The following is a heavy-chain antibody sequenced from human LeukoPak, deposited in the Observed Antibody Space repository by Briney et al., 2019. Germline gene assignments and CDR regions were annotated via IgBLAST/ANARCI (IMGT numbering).Heavy chain of an antibody. J-gene: IGHJ4*02. CDR1: GGSISSGSYY. V-gene: IGHV4-61*02. CDR2: IYTSGST. CDR3: ARDGPRWTIDY. D-gene: IGHD4-23*01. Sequence: PSETLSLTCTVSGGSISSGSYYWSWIRQPAGKGLEWIGRIYTSGSTKYNPSLKSRVTISVDTSKNQFSLKLSSVTAADTAVYYCARDGPRWTIDYWGQGTLVTVSS.